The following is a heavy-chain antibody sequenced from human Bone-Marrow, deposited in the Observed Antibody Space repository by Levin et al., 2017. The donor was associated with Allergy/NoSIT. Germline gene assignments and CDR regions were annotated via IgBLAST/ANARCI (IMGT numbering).Heavy chain of an antibody. CDR1: GFTFSSYE. CDR3: ARVGSVAVDY. CDR2: ISSSGSTI. V-gene: IGHV3-48*03. D-gene: IGHD6-19*01. Sequence: GGSLRLSCAASGFTFSSYEMNWVRQAPGKGLEWVSYISSSGSTIYYADSVKGRFTISRDNAKNSLYLQMNSLRAEDTAVYYCARVGSVAVDYWGQGTLVTVSS. J-gene: IGHJ4*02.